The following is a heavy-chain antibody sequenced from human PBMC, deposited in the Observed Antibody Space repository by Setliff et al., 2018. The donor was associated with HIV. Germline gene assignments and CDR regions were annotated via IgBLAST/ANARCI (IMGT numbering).Heavy chain of an antibody. CDR2: MYHSGST. CDR1: GYSISSGYY. Sequence: PSETLSLTCAVSGYSISSGYYWGWIRQPPGKGLEWIGSMYHSGSTYYNPSLKSRLTIPVDTSKNQFSLKLSSVTAADTAVYYCARPFTTGIDAFDIWGQGTMVTVSS. D-gene: IGHD1-1*01. CDR3: ARPFTTGIDAFDI. V-gene: IGHV4-38-2*01. J-gene: IGHJ3*02.